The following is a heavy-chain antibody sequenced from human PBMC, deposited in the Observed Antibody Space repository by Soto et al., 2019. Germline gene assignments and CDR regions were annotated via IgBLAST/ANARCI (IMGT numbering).Heavy chain of an antibody. D-gene: IGHD2-15*01. CDR3: ALGYCSGGSCSYYGMDV. Sequence: QVQLVQSGAEVKKPGSSVKVSCKASGGTFSSYAISWVRQAPGQGLEWMGGIIPIFGTANYAQKFQGRVTITADESTSTAYMGLSSLRYEDTAVYYCALGYCSGGSCSYYGMDVGGQGTTVTVSS. CDR2: IIPIFGTA. CDR1: GGTFSSYA. V-gene: IGHV1-69*01. J-gene: IGHJ6*02.